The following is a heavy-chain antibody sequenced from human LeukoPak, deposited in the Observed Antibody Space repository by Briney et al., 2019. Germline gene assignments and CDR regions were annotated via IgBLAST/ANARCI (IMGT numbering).Heavy chain of an antibody. Sequence: GGSLRPSCAACGFTFSSYCMLWLRQAPGKGRVGVSRFNSDGSSTSYTVSVRVSFTISRYNAKNTVSLQMHSLRAEAAAVYSCARGAHWSGGICYSSSAFDICGQGTMVTVSS. D-gene: IGHD2-15*01. CDR3: ARGAHWSGGICYSSSAFDI. V-gene: IGHV3-74*01. CDR2: FNSDGSST. J-gene: IGHJ3*02. CDR1: GFTFSSYC.